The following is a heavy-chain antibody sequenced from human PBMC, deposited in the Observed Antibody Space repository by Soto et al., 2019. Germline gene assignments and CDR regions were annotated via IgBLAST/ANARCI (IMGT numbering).Heavy chain of an antibody. CDR1: GGSISSGGYY. D-gene: IGHD6-19*01. J-gene: IGHJ4*02. Sequence: KPSETLSLTCTVSGGSISSGGYYWSWIRQHPGKGLEWIGYIYYSGSTYYNPSLKSRVTISVDTSKNQFSLKLSSVTAADTAVYYCTRGTVVFGIAVAGNHFDSWGQGTLVTVSS. CDR3: TRGTVVFGIAVAGNHFDS. V-gene: IGHV4-31*03. CDR2: IYYSGST.